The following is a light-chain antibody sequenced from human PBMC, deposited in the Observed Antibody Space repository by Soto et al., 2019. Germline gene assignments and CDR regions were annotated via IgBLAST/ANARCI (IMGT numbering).Light chain of an antibody. J-gene: IGKJ1*01. Sequence: DIQMTQSPSTLSASVGDRVTITCRATQSISSWLAWYQQKPGKAPKLLIYKASSLESGVPSRFSGSGSGTECTLTISSLQPDDFATDYCQQYNSYSWTVGQGTKVEIK. CDR3: QQYNSYSWT. CDR1: QSISSW. CDR2: KAS. V-gene: IGKV1-5*03.